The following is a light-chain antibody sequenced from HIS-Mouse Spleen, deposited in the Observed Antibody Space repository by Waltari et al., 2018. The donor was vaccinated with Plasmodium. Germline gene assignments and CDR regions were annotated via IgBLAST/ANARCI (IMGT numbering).Light chain of an antibody. CDR3: YSTDSSGNHRV. V-gene: IGLV3-10*01. CDR2: EDS. CDR1: ALPKKY. Sequence: SYELTQPPSVSVSPGQTARITCSGDALPKKYASWYQQKSGQAPVLVIYEDSKRPSGIRGRFSGSSSGTMATLTISVAQVEDEADYYCYSTDSSGNHRVFGGGTKLTVL. J-gene: IGLJ3*02.